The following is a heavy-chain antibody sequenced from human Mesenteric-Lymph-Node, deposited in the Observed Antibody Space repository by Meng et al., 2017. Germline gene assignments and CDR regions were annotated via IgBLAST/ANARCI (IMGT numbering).Heavy chain of an antibody. D-gene: IGHD7-27*01. CDR3: VGWGSRNY. Sequence: GGSLRLSCAASGFTFSSYAMHWVRQAPGKGLDWVAVISQTGGTLYYADSVKGRFTISRDNSRNTLYLQMNTLRTEDTAVYYCVGWGSRNYWGQGTLVTVSS. CDR2: ISQTGGTL. CDR1: GFTFSSYA. J-gene: IGHJ4*02. V-gene: IGHV3-30*01.